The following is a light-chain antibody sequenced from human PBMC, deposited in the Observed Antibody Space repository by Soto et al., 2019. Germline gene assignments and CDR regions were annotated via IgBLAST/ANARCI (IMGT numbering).Light chain of an antibody. V-gene: IGKV3-20*01. J-gene: IGKJ1*01. Sequence: EIVMTQSPATLSVSPGERATLSCRAGQSLSSNLAWYQQKPGQAPRLLMYGASSRATGIPDRFSGRGSGTDFTLTISRLEPEDFAVYYCQQYGTSPTTFGQGTKVDNK. CDR1: QSLSSN. CDR2: GAS. CDR3: QQYGTSPTT.